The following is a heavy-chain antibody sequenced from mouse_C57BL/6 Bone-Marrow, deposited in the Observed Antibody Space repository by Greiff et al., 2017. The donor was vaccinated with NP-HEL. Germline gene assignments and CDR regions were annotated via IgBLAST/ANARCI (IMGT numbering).Heavy chain of an antibody. J-gene: IGHJ4*01. CDR2: INPSSGYT. Sequence: QVQLKESGAELARPGASVKMSCTASGYTFTSYTMHWVKQRPGQGLEWIGYINPSSGYTKYNQKFKDQATLTADKSSSTAYMQLSSLTSEDSAVYYYARSLRRGKAMDYWGQGTSVTVSS. CDR3: ARSLRRGKAMDY. D-gene: IGHD2-12*01. V-gene: IGHV1-4*01. CDR1: GYTFTSYT.